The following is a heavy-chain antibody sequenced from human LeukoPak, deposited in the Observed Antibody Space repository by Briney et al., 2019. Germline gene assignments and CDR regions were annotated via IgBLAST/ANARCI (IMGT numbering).Heavy chain of an antibody. CDR3: AKDKIFRYLDY. V-gene: IGHV3-30*18. CDR2: ITSDGNNK. Sequence: HPGRSLRLSCAASGLTFSNHGMHWVRQAPGKGLGWVAMITSDGNNKYYADSVKDRFTISRDDSKNTLYLQMNSLRDEDTAVYYCAKDKIFRYLDYWGQGALVTVTS. CDR1: GLTFSNHG. J-gene: IGHJ4*02. D-gene: IGHD2/OR15-2a*01.